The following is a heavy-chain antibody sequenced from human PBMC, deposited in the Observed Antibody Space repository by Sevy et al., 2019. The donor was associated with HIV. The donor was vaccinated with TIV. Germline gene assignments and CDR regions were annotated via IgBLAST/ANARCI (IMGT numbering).Heavy chain of an antibody. Sequence: GGSLRLSCAASGFTFSDYYMSWIRQAPGKGLEWVSYISSSGSTIYYADSVKGRFTISRDNAKNSLYLQMNSLRSEDTAVYYCATDPSTIFGVEGGFFDYWGQGTLVTLSS. D-gene: IGHD3-3*01. CDR1: GFTFSDYY. CDR3: ATDPSTIFGVEGGFFDY. V-gene: IGHV3-11*01. J-gene: IGHJ4*02. CDR2: ISSSGSTI.